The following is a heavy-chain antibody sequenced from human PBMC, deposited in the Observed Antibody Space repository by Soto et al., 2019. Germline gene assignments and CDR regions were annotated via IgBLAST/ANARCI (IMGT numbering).Heavy chain of an antibody. J-gene: IGHJ4*02. CDR1: GGSISSSSYY. CDR2: IYYSGST. D-gene: IGHD3-10*01. V-gene: IGHV4-39*01. Sequence: QLQLQESGPGLVKPSETLSLTCTVSGGSISSSSYYWGWIRQPLGKGLEWIGSIYYSGSTYYNASLKSRVTISVDTSKNQFSLKLSSVTAADTAVYYCAEGRRHEVNYWCQGTLVTVSS. CDR3: AEGRRHEVNY.